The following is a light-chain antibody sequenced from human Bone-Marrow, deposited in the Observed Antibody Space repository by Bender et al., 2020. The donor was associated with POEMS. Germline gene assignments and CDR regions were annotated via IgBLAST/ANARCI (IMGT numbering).Light chain of an antibody. Sequence: QSVLTQPPSASGTPGQRVTISCSGSNSNIGTNAVNWYQQFPGRAPPLLIYSDNQRPSGVPDRFYAFTSGTSASLAISGLQSEDEADYYCAAWDAGLSGGVFGGGTKLTVL. CDR1: NSNIGTNA. V-gene: IGLV1-44*01. CDR3: AAWDAGLSGGV. CDR2: SDN. J-gene: IGLJ3*02.